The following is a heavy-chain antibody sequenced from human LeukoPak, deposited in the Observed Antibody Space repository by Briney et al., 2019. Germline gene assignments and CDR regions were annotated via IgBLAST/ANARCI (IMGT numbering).Heavy chain of an antibody. CDR1: GDSISYFY. Sequence: PSETLSLTCSVSGDSISYFYWSWIRQAAGKGLEWIGRISGSGSTDYNASLKSRVSISVDTSKNQFSLKLSSVTAADTAVYYCARDARVQKWFGELLKTTTYYFDYWGQGTLVTVSS. CDR2: ISGSGST. CDR3: ARDARVQKWFGELLKTTTYYFDY. D-gene: IGHD3-10*01. V-gene: IGHV4-4*07. J-gene: IGHJ4*02.